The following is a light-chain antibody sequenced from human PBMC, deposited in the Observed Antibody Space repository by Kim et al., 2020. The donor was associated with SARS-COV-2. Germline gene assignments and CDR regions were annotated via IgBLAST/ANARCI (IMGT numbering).Light chain of an antibody. CDR1: QSVSSY. Sequence: ESVLTQSPATLSLSPGERATLSCRASQSVSSYLAWYQQKPGQAPRLLIYDASNRATGIPARFSGSGSGTDFTLTISSLEPEDFAVYYCQQRLHWPLTFGGRTKVDIK. J-gene: IGKJ4*01. V-gene: IGKV3-11*01. CDR3: QQRLHWPLT. CDR2: DAS.